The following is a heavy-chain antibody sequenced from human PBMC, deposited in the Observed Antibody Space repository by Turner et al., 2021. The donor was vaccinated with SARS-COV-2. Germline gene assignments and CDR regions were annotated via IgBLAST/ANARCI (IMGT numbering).Heavy chain of an antibody. CDR2: IYYSGST. CDR1: GGSISSSSYY. D-gene: IGHD3-22*01. CDR3: ASEAVVYFDTSGYYWDY. J-gene: IGHJ4*02. V-gene: IGHV4-39*02. Sequence: QLQLQESGPGLVKASETLSLTCTVSGGSISSSSYYWGWIRQPPGKGLEWIGNIYYSGSTYYNPSLKSRVTISVDTSKNHFSLKLSSVTAADTAVYYCASEAVVYFDTSGYYWDYWGQGTLVTVSS.